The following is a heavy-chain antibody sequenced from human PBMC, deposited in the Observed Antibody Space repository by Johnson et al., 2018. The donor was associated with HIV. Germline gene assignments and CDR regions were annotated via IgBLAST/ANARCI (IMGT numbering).Heavy chain of an antibody. J-gene: IGHJ3*02. V-gene: IGHV3-15*01. Sequence: VQLVESGGGLVKPGGSLRLSCVASGVTFSDAWMSWVRQGPGKGLEWVGRIKSKSDGGTTDYAVPVKGRFTISRDDSKNTLYLQMTSLRSEDTAVYYCARGCNDGYTCDAFDIWGQGTMVTVSS. CDR3: ARGCNDGYTCDAFDI. CDR1: GVTFSDAW. D-gene: IGHD5-24*01. CDR2: IKSKSDGGTT.